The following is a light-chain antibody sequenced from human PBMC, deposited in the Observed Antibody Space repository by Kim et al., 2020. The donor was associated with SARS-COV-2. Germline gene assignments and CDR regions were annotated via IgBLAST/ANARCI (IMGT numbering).Light chain of an antibody. CDR3: QAWDSSTKV. J-gene: IGLJ2*01. CDR1: KLGDKY. Sequence: SYELTQPPSVSVSPGQTASITCPGDKLGDKYACWYQQKPGQSPVLVIYQDSKRSSGIPERFSGSNSGNTATLTISGTQAMDEADYYCQAWDSSTKVFGGGTQLTVL. V-gene: IGLV3-1*01. CDR2: QDS.